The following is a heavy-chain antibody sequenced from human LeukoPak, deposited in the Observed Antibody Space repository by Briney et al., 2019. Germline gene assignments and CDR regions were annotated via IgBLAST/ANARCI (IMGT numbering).Heavy chain of an antibody. V-gene: IGHV3-21*01. J-gene: IGHJ3*02. CDR2: ISSSSSYI. CDR3: ARDWDRSGYYAFDI. D-gene: IGHD3-22*01. Sequence: GGSLRLSCAASGFTFSSYSMNWVRQAPGKGLEWVSSISSSSSYIYYADSVKGRFTISRDNAKNSLYLQMNSLRAEDTAVYYCARDWDRSGYYAFDIWGQGTMVTVSS. CDR1: GFTFSSYS.